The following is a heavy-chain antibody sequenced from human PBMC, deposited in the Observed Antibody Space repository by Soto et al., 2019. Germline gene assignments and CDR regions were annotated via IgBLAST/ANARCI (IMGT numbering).Heavy chain of an antibody. D-gene: IGHD3-9*01. Sequence: GGSLRLSCAASGFTFSSYAMSWVRQAPGKGLEWVSAISGSGGSTYYADSVKGRFTISRDNSKNTLYLQMNSLRAEDTAVYYCVNRPSPILTGYYLVDYWGQGTLVTVSS. CDR1: GFTFSSYA. CDR2: ISGSGGST. V-gene: IGHV3-23*01. J-gene: IGHJ4*02. CDR3: VNRPSPILTGYYLVDY.